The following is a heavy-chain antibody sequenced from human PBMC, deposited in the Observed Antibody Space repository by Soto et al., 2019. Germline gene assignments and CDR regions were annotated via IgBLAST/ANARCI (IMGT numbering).Heavy chain of an antibody. CDR2: IDPSDSHT. V-gene: IGHV5-10-1*01. CDR3: ATGGYCSSNCCYSGDY. Sequence: GESLKISCKGSGYSFTSYWISWVRQMPGKGLEWMGRIDPSDSHTYYSPSFQGHVTISANKSIITAYLQWSSLKASDTAMYYCATGGYCSSNCCYSGDYWGQGTLVTVSS. D-gene: IGHD2-2*02. CDR1: GYSFTSYW. J-gene: IGHJ4*02.